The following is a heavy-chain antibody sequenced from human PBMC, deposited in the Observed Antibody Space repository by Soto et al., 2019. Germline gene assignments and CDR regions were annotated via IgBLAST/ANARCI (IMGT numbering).Heavy chain of an antibody. D-gene: IGHD3-10*01. CDR2: IYYSGNT. CDR3: ARQAYGSGPNCFDS. V-gene: IGHV4-38-2*01. CDR1: DYSISNGYY. J-gene: IGHJ5*01. Sequence: SETLSLTCAVSDYSISNGYYWGWIRQPPGKGLEWIGSIYYSGNTYYNPSLKSRVTISVDTSKNQFSLKLNSVTAADTAVYYCARQAYGSGPNCFDSWGQGTLVTVSS.